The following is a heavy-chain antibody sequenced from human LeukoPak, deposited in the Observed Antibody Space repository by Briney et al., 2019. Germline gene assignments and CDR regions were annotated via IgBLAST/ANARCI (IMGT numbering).Heavy chain of an antibody. CDR2: ISYDGSNK. CDR3: ASLPYSSEGVTQSVDY. D-gene: IGHD6-25*01. V-gene: IGHV3-30-3*01. CDR1: GFTFSSYA. J-gene: IGHJ4*02. Sequence: AGGSLRLSCAAPGFTFSSYAMHWVRQAPGKGLEWVAVISYDGSNKYYADSVKGRFTISRDNSKNTLYLQMNSLRAEDTAVYYCASLPYSSEGVTQSVDYWGQGTLVTVSS.